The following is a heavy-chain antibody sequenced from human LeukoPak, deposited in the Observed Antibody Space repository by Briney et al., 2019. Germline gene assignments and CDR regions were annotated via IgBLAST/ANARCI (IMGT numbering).Heavy chain of an antibody. Sequence: SETLSLTCTVSGGSISSSSYYWGWIRQPPGKGLEWIGSIYYSRSTYYNPSLKSRVTISVDTSKNQYSLKLSSVTAADTAVYYCARYSYGYAYFDYWGQGTLVTVSS. J-gene: IGHJ4*02. V-gene: IGHV4-39*01. CDR3: ARYSYGYAYFDY. CDR2: IYYSRST. D-gene: IGHD5-18*01. CDR1: GGSISSSSYY.